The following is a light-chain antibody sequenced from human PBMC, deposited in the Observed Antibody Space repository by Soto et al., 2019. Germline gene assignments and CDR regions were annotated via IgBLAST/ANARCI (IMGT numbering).Light chain of an antibody. CDR3: QQYNDYSWRT. CDR2: KAS. V-gene: IGKV1-5*03. CDR1: QPISIW. J-gene: IGKJ1*01. Sequence: DIQMTQSPSTLSASVGDRVTITCRASQPISIWLAWYQQKPGKAPKLLIHKASTLESGVPSRFSGNGAGTEFTLTISSLQPDDFATYYCQQYNDYSWRTFGQGTKVEIK.